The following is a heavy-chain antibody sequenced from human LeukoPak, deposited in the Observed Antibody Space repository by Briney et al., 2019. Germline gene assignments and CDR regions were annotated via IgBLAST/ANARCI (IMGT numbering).Heavy chain of an antibody. D-gene: IGHD1-26*01. Sequence: GGSLRLSCAASGFTFSSYWMSWVRQAPGKGLEWVANIKQDGSEKYYVDSVKGRFTISRDNAKNSLYLQMNSLRAEDTAVYYCARVSVLGQWELFDYWGQGTLVTVSS. J-gene: IGHJ4*02. CDR2: IKQDGSEK. V-gene: IGHV3-7*01. CDR3: ARVSVLGQWELFDY. CDR1: GFTFSSYW.